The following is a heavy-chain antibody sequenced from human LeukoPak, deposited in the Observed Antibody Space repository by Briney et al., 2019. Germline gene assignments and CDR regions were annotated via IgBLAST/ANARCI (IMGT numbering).Heavy chain of an antibody. D-gene: IGHD3-3*01. V-gene: IGHV3-30*18. CDR3: AKPEWLKYYFDY. J-gene: IGHJ4*02. CDR1: GFTFSSYG. Sequence: PGRSLRLSCAASGFTFSSYGMHWVRQAPGEGLEWVAVISYDGSNKYYADSVKGRFTISRDNSKNTLYLQMNSLRAEDTAVYYCAKPEWLKYYFDYWGQGTLVTVSS. CDR2: ISYDGSNK.